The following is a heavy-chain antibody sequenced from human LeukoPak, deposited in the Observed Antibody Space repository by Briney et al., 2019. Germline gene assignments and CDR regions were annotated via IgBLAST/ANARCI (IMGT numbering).Heavy chain of an antibody. Sequence: ASVTVSCKASGYTFTIYGISWVRQAPGQGLEWMGWISAYNGNTNYAQKLQGRVTMTTDTSTSTAYMELRSLRSDDTAVYYCARDNLLGYCSSTSCYGYYYYGMDVWGQGTTVTVSS. CDR3: ARDNLLGYCSSTSCYGYYYYGMDV. CDR2: ISAYNGNT. D-gene: IGHD2-2*01. J-gene: IGHJ6*02. V-gene: IGHV1-18*01. CDR1: GYTFTIYG.